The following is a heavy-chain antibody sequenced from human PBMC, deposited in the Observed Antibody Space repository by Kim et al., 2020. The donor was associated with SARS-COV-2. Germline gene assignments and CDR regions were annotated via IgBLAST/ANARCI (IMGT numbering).Heavy chain of an antibody. V-gene: IGHV1-3*01. Sequence: ASVKVYCKASGYTFTSYAMHWVRQAPGQRLEWMGWINAGNGNTKYSQKFQGRVTITRDTSASTAYMELSSLRSEDTAVYYCAREGGFENAMDYWGRGTLVTVSS. CDR3: AREGGFENAMDY. CDR1: GYTFTSYA. J-gene: IGHJ4*02. CDR2: INAGNGNT. D-gene: IGHD3-10*01.